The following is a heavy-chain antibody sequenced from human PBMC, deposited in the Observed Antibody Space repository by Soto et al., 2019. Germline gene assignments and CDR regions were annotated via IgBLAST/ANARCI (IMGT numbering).Heavy chain of an antibody. CDR1: GFTFVSFE. CDR2: IGRSGETI. V-gene: IGHV3-48*03. CDR3: ARDSRGGAARRPTFYY. J-gene: IGHJ4*02. Sequence: HPGGSLRLSCVGSGFTFVSFEINFVRQTPFKGLEWLSYIGRSGETIYYADSVKGRFTISRDNAKSSLFLQMTGLRDEDTGIYYCARDSRGGAARRPTFYYWGRGTLVTVSS. D-gene: IGHD6-6*01.